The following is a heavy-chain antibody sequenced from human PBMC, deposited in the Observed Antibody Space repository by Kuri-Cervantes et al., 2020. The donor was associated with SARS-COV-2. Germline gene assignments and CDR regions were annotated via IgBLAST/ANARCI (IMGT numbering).Heavy chain of an antibody. CDR3: ARGPYCSGGSCYIWDYYYYYMDV. CDR1: GYTFTSYG. D-gene: IGHD2-15*01. CDR2: MNPKSGNT. J-gene: IGHJ6*03. Sequence: ASVKVSCKASGYTFTSYGINWVRQAPGQGLEWMAWMNPKSGNTDYAQEFQGRVTMTMNTSISTAYMELSSLTSEDTAVYYCARGPYCSGGSCYIWDYYYYYMDVWGKGTTVTVSS. V-gene: IGHV1-8*01.